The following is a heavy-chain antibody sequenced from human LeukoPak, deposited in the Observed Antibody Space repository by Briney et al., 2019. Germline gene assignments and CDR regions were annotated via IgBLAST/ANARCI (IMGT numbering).Heavy chain of an antibody. CDR3: AKPYCSGGRCYFYYGMDV. D-gene: IGHD2-15*01. CDR2: VSANAYST. CDR1: GFTFSTYA. J-gene: IGHJ6*02. Sequence: EGSLRLSCAASGFTFSTYAMTWVRQAPGKGLEWVSTVSANAYSTYYADSVKGRFTISRDNSKNTLYLQMNSLRAEDTAVYYCAKPYCSGGRCYFYYGMDVWGQGTTVTVSS. V-gene: IGHV3-23*01.